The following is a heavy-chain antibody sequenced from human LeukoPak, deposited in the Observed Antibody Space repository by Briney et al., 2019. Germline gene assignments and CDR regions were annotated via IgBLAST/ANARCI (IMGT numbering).Heavy chain of an antibody. CDR1: GGSTSSSSYY. Sequence: SETLSLTCTVSGGSTSSSSYYWGWIRQPPGKGLEWIGSIYYSGSTYYNPSLKSRVTISVDTSKNQFSLKLSSVTAADTAVYYCASPRRYYGDYYSYWGQGTLVTVSS. CDR3: ASPRRYYGDYYSY. D-gene: IGHD4-17*01. V-gene: IGHV4-39*01. J-gene: IGHJ4*02. CDR2: IYYSGST.